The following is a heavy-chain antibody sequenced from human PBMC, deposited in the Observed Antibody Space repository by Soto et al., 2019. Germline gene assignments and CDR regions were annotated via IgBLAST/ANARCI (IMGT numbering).Heavy chain of an antibody. CDR2: IYYSGST. CDR3: AREDDLLTGYIDS. D-gene: IGHD3-9*01. J-gene: IGHJ4*02. V-gene: IGHV4-59*12. CDR1: GGSITSYY. Sequence: PSETLSLTCTVSGGSITSYYWTWIRQPPGQGLELIGYIYYSGSTNYNPSLKSRVTMSLDTSKNQFSLKLNSVTAADTAVYYCAREDDLLTGYIDSWGQGTLVTVSS.